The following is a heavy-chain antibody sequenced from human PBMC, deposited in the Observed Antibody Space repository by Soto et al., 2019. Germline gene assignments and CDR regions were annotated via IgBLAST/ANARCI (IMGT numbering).Heavy chain of an antibody. CDR1: GFTFSSYG. D-gene: IGHD1-26*01. Sequence: PGGSLRLSCAASGFTFSSYGMHWVRQAPGEGLEWVAIISYDGSNTYYADSVKGRFTISRDNSKNTLYLQMNSLRAEDTSVYYCAKEGGLSGSYYISSSYYFDYWGQGTLVTVSS. CDR3: AKEGGLSGSYYISSSYYFDY. CDR2: ISYDGSNT. V-gene: IGHV3-30*18. J-gene: IGHJ4*02.